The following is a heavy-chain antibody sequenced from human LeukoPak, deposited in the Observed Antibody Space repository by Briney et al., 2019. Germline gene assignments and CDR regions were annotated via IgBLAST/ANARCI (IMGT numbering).Heavy chain of an antibody. Sequence: PGGSLRLSCAASGFTFSSYEMNWVRQAPGKGLEWVSAISGSGSSTYYADSVKGRFTISRDNSKNTLYLQMNSLRAEDTAVYYCAKVSRYYGSGSYYRDGEFDYWGQGTLVTVSS. CDR2: ISGSGSST. CDR3: AKVSRYYGSGSYYRDGEFDY. J-gene: IGHJ4*02. CDR1: GFTFSSYE. V-gene: IGHV3-23*01. D-gene: IGHD3-10*01.